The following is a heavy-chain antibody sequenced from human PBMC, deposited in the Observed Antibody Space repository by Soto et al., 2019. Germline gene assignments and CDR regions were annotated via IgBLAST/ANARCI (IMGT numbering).Heavy chain of an antibody. CDR2: IYYSGST. CDR1: GGSISSSSYY. D-gene: IGHD3-3*01. Sequence: SETLSLTCTVSGGSISSSSYYWGWIRQPPGKGLEWIGSIYYSGSTYYNPSLKSRVTISVDTSKNQFSLKLSSVTAADTAVYYCARHNRDYDFWSGYYFPTETHYYYYMDVWGKGTTVTVSS. J-gene: IGHJ6*03. V-gene: IGHV4-39*01. CDR3: ARHNRDYDFWSGYYFPTETHYYYYMDV.